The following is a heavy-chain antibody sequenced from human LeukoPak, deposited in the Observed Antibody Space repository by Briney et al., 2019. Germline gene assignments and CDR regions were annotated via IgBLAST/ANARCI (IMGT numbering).Heavy chain of an antibody. CDR2: INHSGST. CDR1: GGSFSGYY. CDR3: ARSGRWSGYLN. J-gene: IGHJ4*02. Sequence: PSETLSLTCAVYGGSFSGYYWSWIRQPPGKGLEWIGEINHSGSTNYNPSLKSRVTISVDTSKNQFSLKLSSVTAADTAVYYCARSGRWSGYLNWGQGTLVTVSS. D-gene: IGHD3-3*01. V-gene: IGHV4-34*01.